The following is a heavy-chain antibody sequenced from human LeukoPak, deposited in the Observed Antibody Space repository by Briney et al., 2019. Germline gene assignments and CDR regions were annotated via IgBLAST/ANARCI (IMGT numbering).Heavy chain of an antibody. CDR1: GDSISSGSYY. CDR2: ISSRGNT. Sequence: SETLSLTCTVSGDSISSGSYYWSWLRQPAGKGLEWIGRISSRGNTNYNPSLKSRVTISVDTSKNQFSLKLSSVTAADTAVYYCGRDGVNYGYNWFDPWGQGTLVTVSS. D-gene: IGHD4-11*01. V-gene: IGHV4-61*02. CDR3: GRDGVNYGYNWFDP. J-gene: IGHJ5*02.